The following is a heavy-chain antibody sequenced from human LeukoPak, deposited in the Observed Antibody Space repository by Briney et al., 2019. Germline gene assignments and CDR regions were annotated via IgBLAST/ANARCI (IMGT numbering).Heavy chain of an antibody. CDR1: GFTFTNYW. J-gene: IGHJ4*02. V-gene: IGHV3-7*01. CDR2: IKTDGSQI. Sequence: GGSLRLSCAASGFTFTNYWMSWVRQAPGKGLEWVANIKTDGSQIYYVDSVKGRFTISRDNAKNSLYLQMNSLRAEDTAVYYCARDLNWETYWGQGTLVTVSS. D-gene: IGHD7-27*01. CDR3: ARDLNWETY.